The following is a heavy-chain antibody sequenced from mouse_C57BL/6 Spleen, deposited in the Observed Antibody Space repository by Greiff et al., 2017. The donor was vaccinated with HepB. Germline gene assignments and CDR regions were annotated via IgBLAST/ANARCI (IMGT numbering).Heavy chain of an antibody. CDR2: ISYDGSN. CDR3: AREATTALFDY. D-gene: IGHD1-1*01. Sequence: EVKLQESGPGLVKPSQSLSLTCSVTGYSITSGYYWNWIRQFPGNKLEWMGYISYDGSNNYNPSLKHRISITRDTSKNQFFLKLNSVTTEDTATYYCAREATTALFDYWGQGTTLTVSS. CDR1: GYSITSGYY. J-gene: IGHJ2*01. V-gene: IGHV3-6*01.